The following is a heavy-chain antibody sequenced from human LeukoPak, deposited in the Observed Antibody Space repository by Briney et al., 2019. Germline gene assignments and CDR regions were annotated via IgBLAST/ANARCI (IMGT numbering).Heavy chain of an antibody. D-gene: IGHD6-19*01. CDR2: IWYDGSNK. CDR1: GFTFSSYG. CDR3: AKDPVGVAVAGPFDY. J-gene: IGHJ4*02. Sequence: GRSLRLSCAASGFTFSSYGMHWVRQAPGKGLEWVAVIWYDGSNKYYADSVKGRFTISRNNSKNTLYLQMNSLRAEDTAVYYCAKDPVGVAVAGPFDYWGQGTLVTVSS. V-gene: IGHV3-33*06.